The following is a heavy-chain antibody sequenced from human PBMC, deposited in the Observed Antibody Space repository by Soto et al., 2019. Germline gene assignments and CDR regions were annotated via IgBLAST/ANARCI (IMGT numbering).Heavy chain of an antibody. J-gene: IGHJ6*03. CDR3: ARIGQLLVVPYMDV. CDR1: GFSLSNARMG. D-gene: IGHD6-6*01. V-gene: IGHV2-26*01. Sequence: QVTLKDSGPVLVKPTEPLTLTCTVSGFSLSNARMGVSWIRQPPGKALVWLAHTFSNDEKAYSTSLKSRLTISKDTAKSQVILYMTNMDPLDTATYYCARIGQLLVVPYMDVWGKGTTVTVAS. CDR2: TFSNDEK.